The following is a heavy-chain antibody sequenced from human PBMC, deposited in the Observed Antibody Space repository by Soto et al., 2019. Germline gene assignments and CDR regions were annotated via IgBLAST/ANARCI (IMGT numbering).Heavy chain of an antibody. CDR2: IYSGGST. V-gene: IGHV3-53*04. CDR3: ARFLGTMVRVEAFDI. J-gene: IGHJ3*02. CDR1: GFTVSSNY. D-gene: IGHD3-10*01. Sequence: GGSLRLSCAASGFTVSSNYMSWVRQAPGKGLEWVSVIYSGGSTYYADSVKGRFTISRHNSKNTLYLQVNSLRAEDTAVYYCARFLGTMVRVEAFDIWGQGTMVTVSS.